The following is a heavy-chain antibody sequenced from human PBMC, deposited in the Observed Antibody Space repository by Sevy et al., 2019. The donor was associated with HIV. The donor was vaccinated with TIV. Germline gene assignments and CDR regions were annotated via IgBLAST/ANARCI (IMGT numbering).Heavy chain of an antibody. CDR1: GYTFTGYY. CDR3: AKERVYCSGGTCKPGGWFDP. Sequence: ASVKVSCKASGYTFTGYYMHWVRQAPGQGLEWMGWINPNSGGTKYAQTFQGRVTMTRDTSISTAYMELSRLRSDDTAVYYCAKERVYCSGGTCKPGGWFDPWGQGTLVTVSS. CDR2: INPNSGGT. V-gene: IGHV1-2*02. J-gene: IGHJ5*02. D-gene: IGHD2-15*01.